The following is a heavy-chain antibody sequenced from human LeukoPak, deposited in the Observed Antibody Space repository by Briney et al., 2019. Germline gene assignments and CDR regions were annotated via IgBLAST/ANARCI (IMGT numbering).Heavy chain of an antibody. D-gene: IGHD1-26*01. CDR1: GGSINSSSSYY. J-gene: IGHJ6*03. CDR2: IYYSGRT. CDR3: AREGWDYYYYMDV. V-gene: IGHV4-39*07. Sequence: SETLSLTCTVSGGSINSSSSYYWGWIRQPPGKGLEWIGSIYYSGRTYYNPSLKSRATISVDTSKNQFSLKLSSVTAADTAVYYCAREGWDYYYYMDVWGKGTTVTVSS.